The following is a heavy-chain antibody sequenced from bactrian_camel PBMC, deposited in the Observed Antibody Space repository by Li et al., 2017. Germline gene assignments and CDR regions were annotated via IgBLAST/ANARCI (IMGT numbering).Heavy chain of an antibody. J-gene: IGHJ4*01. CDR2: IYSGRDTT. V-gene: IGHV3S40*01. CDR1: GFTFSNYY. Sequence: EVQLVESGGGLAQPGGSLRLSCEASGFTFSNYYFAWVRQVPGKGLAWVSSIYSGRDTTHYADAVKGRFTISRENAKNTVYHRMNSLKSEDTSLYYCAKGAFAHADGTGHAVRGPGTQVTVS. D-gene: IGHD3*01.